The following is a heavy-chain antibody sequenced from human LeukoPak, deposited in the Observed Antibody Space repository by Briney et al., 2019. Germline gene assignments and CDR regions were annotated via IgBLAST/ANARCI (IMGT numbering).Heavy chain of an antibody. D-gene: IGHD5-24*01. V-gene: IGHV3-23*01. CDR1: GFTFSSYA. J-gene: IGHJ4*02. Sequence: GGSLRLSCAASGFTFSSYAMSWIRQAPGKGLEWVSAISGSGGSTYYADSVKGRFTISRDNSKNTLYLQMNSLRAEDTAVYYCAKSGFKEMATITGYWGQGTLVTVSS. CDR2: ISGSGGST. CDR3: AKSGFKEMATITGY.